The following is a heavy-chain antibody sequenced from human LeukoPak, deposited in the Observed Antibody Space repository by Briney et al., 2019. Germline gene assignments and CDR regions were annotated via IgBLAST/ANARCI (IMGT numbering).Heavy chain of an antibody. Sequence: GGSLRLSCAASGFTFSDYYMTWIRQAPGKGLEWVSYISSTGSTINYADSVKGRFTTSRDNAKMSLYLQMNGLTAKDTAVYYCARDSVVVFTNALDIWGQGAMVTVSS. CDR3: ARDSVVVFTNALDI. V-gene: IGHV3-11*01. CDR1: GFTFSDYY. D-gene: IGHD2-15*01. J-gene: IGHJ3*02. CDR2: ISSTGSTI.